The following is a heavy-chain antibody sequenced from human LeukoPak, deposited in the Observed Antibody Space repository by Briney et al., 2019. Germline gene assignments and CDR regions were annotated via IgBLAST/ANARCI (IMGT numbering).Heavy chain of an antibody. J-gene: IGHJ4*02. Sequence: SETLSLTCAVSGGSVSLTSYYWVWLRQPPGKGLEWIVSIYHTGNTYYNPSLKSRFTVSVDTSKNQFSLRLSSVTAADTAVYYCAREGAGSSGYFDYWGQGTLVTVSS. D-gene: IGHD3-22*01. CDR3: AREGAGSSGYFDY. CDR2: IYHTGNT. CDR1: GGSVSLTSYY. V-gene: IGHV4-39*07.